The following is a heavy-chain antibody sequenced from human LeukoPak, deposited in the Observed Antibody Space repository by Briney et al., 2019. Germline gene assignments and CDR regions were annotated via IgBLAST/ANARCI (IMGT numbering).Heavy chain of an antibody. Sequence: ASVKVSCKASGYTFTGYYMHWVRQAPGQGLEWMGWINPNSGVTDSAQKFQGRVTMTRDASISTAYMELTRLTSDDTALYYCATKKGGYNYGMDVWGQGTTVTVSS. J-gene: IGHJ6*02. D-gene: IGHD1-26*01. CDR2: INPNSGVT. CDR3: ATKKGGYNYGMDV. V-gene: IGHV1-2*02. CDR1: GYTFTGYY.